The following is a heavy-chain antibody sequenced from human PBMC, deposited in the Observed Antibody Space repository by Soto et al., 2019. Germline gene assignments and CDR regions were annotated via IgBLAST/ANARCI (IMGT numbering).Heavy chain of an antibody. CDR3: ARCPRRFGGDYFDY. D-gene: IGHD3-10*01. J-gene: IGHJ4*02. CDR1: GGSFSGYY. Sequence: QVQLQQWGAGRLKPSETLSLTCAVYGGSFSGYYWSWIRQPPGKGLEWIGEINHSGSTNYNPSLKSRVTISVDTSKYQFSLKLSSVTAADTAVYYCARCPRRFGGDYFDYWGQGTLVTVSS. CDR2: INHSGST. V-gene: IGHV4-34*01.